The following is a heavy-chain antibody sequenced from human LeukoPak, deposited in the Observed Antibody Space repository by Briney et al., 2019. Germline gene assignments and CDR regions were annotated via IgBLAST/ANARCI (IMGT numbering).Heavy chain of an antibody. CDR2: ISWNSGSI. CDR1: GFTFDDNA. D-gene: IGHD3-22*01. V-gene: IGHV3-9*01. Sequence: GGSLRLSCAASGFTFDDNAMHWVRQAPGKGLEWVSGISWNSGSIGYADSVKGRFTISRDNAKNSLYPQMNSLRAEDTALYYCAKGPYYYDSSGAYHYFDYWGQGTLVTVSS. J-gene: IGHJ4*02. CDR3: AKGPYYYDSSGAYHYFDY.